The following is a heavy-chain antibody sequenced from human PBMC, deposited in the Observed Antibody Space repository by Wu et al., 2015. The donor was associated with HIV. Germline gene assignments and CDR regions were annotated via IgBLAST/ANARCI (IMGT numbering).Heavy chain of an antibody. CDR3: ARDVEMATIHSYYYAMDS. Sequence: QVQLLQSGAEVKKPGSSVKVSCKASGGTFSSYSISWVRQAPGQGLEWMGRIIPMYGTANYAQKFQGRFTITADESTSTAYMDLSSLRSEDTAVYYCARDVEMATIHSYYYAMDSWAKGPRSPSP. CDR1: GGTFSSYS. D-gene: IGHD5-24*01. J-gene: IGHJ6*02. CDR2: IIPMYGTA. V-gene: IGHV1-69*13.